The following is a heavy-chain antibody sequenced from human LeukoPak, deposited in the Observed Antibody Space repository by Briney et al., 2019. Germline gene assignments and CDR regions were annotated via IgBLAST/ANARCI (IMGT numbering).Heavy chain of an antibody. V-gene: IGHV3-21*01. CDR2: ISSSSSYI. Sequence: GGALRLSCAASGFTFSSYSMNGLRQAPGKGLEWVSSISSSSSYIYYADSVKGRFTISRDNAKNSLYLQMNSLRAEDTAVYYCGPGGRGDYWGQGTLVTVSS. D-gene: IGHD3-16*01. CDR1: GFTFSSYS. J-gene: IGHJ4*02. CDR3: GPGGRGDY.